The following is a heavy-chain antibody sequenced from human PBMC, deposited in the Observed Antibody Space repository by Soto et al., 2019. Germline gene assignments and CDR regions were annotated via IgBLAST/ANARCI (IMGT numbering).Heavy chain of an antibody. CDR2: IIPIFSTT. V-gene: IGHV1-69*15. Sequence: QVQLVQSGAEVKKPGSSVKVSCKASGGTFSNYAITWVRQAPGQGLEWVGRIIPIFSTTNVAQKFQGRVTITAXXXTXXGYMELSGLRSEDTAVYYCARDGGSDGYFGNWLDPWGQGTLVTVSS. CDR3: ARDGGSDGYFGNWLDP. CDR1: GGTFSNYA. D-gene: IGHD2-15*01. J-gene: IGHJ5*02.